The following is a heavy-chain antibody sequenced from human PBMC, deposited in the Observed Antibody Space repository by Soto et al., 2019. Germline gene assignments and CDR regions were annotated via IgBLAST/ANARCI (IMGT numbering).Heavy chain of an antibody. V-gene: IGHV4-59*02. J-gene: IGHJ3*01. CDR1: GASVINDY. D-gene: IGHD1-26*01. Sequence: QVQLQESGPGVVKPSETLSLTCTVTGASVINDYWNWLRQPPGKGLEWIGFVYDSGSTRYNSSLKSRLTILVDTSKNQFSLKLSSVTAAYTSVYYCVRQVGATGSYSYAVWGQGTMVTVSS. CDR2: VYDSGST. CDR3: VRQVGATGSYSYAV.